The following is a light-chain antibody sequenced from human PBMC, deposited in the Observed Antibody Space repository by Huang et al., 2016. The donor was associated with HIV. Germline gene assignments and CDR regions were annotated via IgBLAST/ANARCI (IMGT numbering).Light chain of an antibody. CDR2: AAS. V-gene: IGKV1-39*01. CDR1: QSISSY. J-gene: IGKJ2*01. CDR3: QQTYIIPIT. Sequence: DIQMTQSPFSLSASVGDRVTITCRASQSISSYLNWYQQKPGKAPKILIYAASTVQSGIPSRFSGSGAGTDFTLTITSLQPEDFATYYCQQTYIIPITCGQGTKLEIK.